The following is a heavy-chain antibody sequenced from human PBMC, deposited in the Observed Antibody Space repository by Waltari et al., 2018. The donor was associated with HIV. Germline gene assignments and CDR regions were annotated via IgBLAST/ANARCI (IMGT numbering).Heavy chain of an antibody. CDR3: ATGLRHVFDS. J-gene: IGHJ3*01. CDR1: ESSITSYY. V-gene: IGHV4-59*12. CDR2: ISYSGRP. Sequence: QVQLQESGPGVVQPSETLSLTCTVSESSITSYYWSWIRQPPWGGLELIGYISYSGRPTYTPSLKTRVTISRDTATNPFSLRLTSLTAEDTALYYCATGLRHVFDSWGQGTMVTVSS.